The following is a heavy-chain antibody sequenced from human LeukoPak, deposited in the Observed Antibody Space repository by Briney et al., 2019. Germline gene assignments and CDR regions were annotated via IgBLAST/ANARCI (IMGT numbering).Heavy chain of an antibody. CDR2: IRYDGSNK. J-gene: IGHJ4*02. Sequence: PGGSLTLSCAASGFTFSSYGMHWVRQAPGKGLELVAFIRYDGSNKYYADSVKGRFTISRDNSKNTLYPQMNSLRAEDTAVYYCAKEKDAAMDSIDYWGQGTLVTVSS. CDR3: AKEKDAAMDSIDY. D-gene: IGHD5-18*01. CDR1: GFTFSSYG. V-gene: IGHV3-30*02.